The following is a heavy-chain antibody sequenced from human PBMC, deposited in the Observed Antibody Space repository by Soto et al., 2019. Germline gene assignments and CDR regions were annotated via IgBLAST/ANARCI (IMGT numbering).Heavy chain of an antibody. J-gene: IGHJ4*02. Sequence: GGSLRLSCAAAGFMFSSYGMSWVRQAPGKGLQWVATIHPSGGSTHYAESVRGRFTISRDNSRDTLYLQMNSLRAEDTAVYYCAKDQGGQSGNFIFDHWGQGALVTVSS. CDR3: AKDQGGQSGNFIFDH. CDR1: GFMFSSYG. D-gene: IGHD1-26*01. CDR2: IHPSGGST. V-gene: IGHV3-23*01.